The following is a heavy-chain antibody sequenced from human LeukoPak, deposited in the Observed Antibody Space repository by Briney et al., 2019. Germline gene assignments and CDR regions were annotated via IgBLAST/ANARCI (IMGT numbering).Heavy chain of an antibody. D-gene: IGHD6-19*01. V-gene: IGHV3-30*18. CDR3: AKDLSQWSFTSVFDY. CDR2: VSYDGSDK. Sequence: GRSLRLSCAASGFTFSSYGMHWVRQAPGKGLEWVAVVSYDGSDKWYVDSVKGRYTISRDNSKNTLYLQMNSLRAEDTAVYYCAKDLSQWSFTSVFDYWGQGTLVTASS. CDR1: GFTFSSYG. J-gene: IGHJ4*02.